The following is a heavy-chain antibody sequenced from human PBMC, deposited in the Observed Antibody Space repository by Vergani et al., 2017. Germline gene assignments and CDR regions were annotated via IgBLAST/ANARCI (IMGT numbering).Heavy chain of an antibody. J-gene: IGHJ6*03. CDR2: IWYDGSKE. D-gene: IGHD2-8*01. CDR1: GFTLSSHA. V-gene: IGHV3-33*01. Sequence: QVQLEESGGGVVQPGRSLRLYCAGSGFTLSSHAMHWVRQAPGTGLEWVAFIWYDGSKEYYADSVKGRFTISRDNSKNTLYLQMNNLRAADTDVYYCARSGYCAHGVCYMTYYYYMDVWGKGTAVTVSS. CDR3: ARSGYCAHGVCYMTYYYYMDV.